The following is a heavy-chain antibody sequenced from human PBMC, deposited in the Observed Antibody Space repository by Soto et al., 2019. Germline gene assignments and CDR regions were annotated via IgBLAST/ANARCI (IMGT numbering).Heavy chain of an antibody. D-gene: IGHD6-13*01. CDR1: GYTFTSNN. Sequence: QVQLVQSGAEVKKPGASVKFSCKASGYTFTSNNIKWGRRPTGQGVRGMGWRNPNGGNTGYEQKFQGRVTMTRNTSISTAYMELSSLRSEDTAVYYCATRGSSWYGWYAFDIWGQGTMVTVSS. J-gene: IGHJ3*02. V-gene: IGHV1-8*01. CDR3: ATRGSSWYGWYAFDI. CDR2: RNPNGGNT.